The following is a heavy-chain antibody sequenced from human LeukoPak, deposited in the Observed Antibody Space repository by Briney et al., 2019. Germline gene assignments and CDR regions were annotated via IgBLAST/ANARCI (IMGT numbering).Heavy chain of an antibody. CDR1: GFNFSSYG. Sequence: QPGGSLRLSCAASGFNFSSYGMHWVRQAPGKGLEWVSVIYSGGSTYYADSVKGRFTISRDNSKNTLYLQMNSMRAEDTAVYYCASRLGASGHYFDYWGQGTLVTVSS. J-gene: IGHJ4*02. V-gene: IGHV3-NL1*01. CDR3: ASRLGASGHYFDY. D-gene: IGHD1-26*01. CDR2: IYSGGST.